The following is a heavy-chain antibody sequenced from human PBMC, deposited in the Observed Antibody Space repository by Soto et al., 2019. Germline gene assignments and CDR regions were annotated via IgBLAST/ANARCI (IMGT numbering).Heavy chain of an antibody. J-gene: IGHJ4*02. CDR2: IIPIFGTS. CDR1: GGIFSSYA. D-gene: IGHD1-26*01. V-gene: IGHV1-69*13. CDR3: ARERGPEELLGHFDL. Sequence: SVKVSCKASGGIFSSYALSWVRQAPGQGLEWMGGIIPIFGTSNYAQKFQGRVTITADESTSTAYMELSSLTSEDTAVYYCARERGPEELLGHFDLWGQGTLVTVSS.